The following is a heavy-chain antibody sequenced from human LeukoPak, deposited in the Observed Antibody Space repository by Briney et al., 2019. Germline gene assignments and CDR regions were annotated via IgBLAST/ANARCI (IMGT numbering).Heavy chain of an antibody. V-gene: IGHV3-64*01. Sequence: GGSLRLSCAASGFTFSTYAMHWVRQTPGKGLEYVSAISTNGGGTYYANSVKGRFTISRDNSKNTLYLQMGSLRAEDTAVYYCARVNRGDAFDIWGQGTLATVSS. CDR1: GFTFSTYA. J-gene: IGHJ3*02. CDR3: ARVNRGDAFDI. CDR2: ISTNGGGT. D-gene: IGHD3-16*02.